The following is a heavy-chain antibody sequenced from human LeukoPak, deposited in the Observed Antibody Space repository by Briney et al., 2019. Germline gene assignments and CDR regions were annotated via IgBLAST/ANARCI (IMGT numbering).Heavy chain of an antibody. J-gene: IGHJ6*02. D-gene: IGHD5-12*01. CDR3: ARNMVATRPPYYYYGMDV. CDR2: IYYSGST. CDR1: GGSISSYY. V-gene: IGHV4-59*01. Sequence: SETLSLTCTVSGGSISSYYWSWIRQPPGKGLEWIGYIYYSGSTNYSPSLKSRVTISVDTSKNQFSLKLSSVTAADTAVYYCARNMVATRPPYYYYGMDVWGQGTTVTVSS.